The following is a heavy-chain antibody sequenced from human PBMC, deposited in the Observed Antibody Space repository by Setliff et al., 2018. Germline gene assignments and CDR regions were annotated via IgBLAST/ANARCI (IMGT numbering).Heavy chain of an antibody. CDR2: ISPYNGNT. Sequence: ASVKVSCKAFGYTFTKYGIDWVRQAPGQGLEWLGWISPYNGNTDYVYNVRDRITMTTEKSTGTAYMELRSLTSDDSAVYYCARDAPKVVDKFDLWGQGTKVTVSS. V-gene: IGHV1-18*01. CDR1: GYTFTKYG. J-gene: IGHJ3*01. D-gene: IGHD3-22*01. CDR3: ARDAPKVVDKFDL.